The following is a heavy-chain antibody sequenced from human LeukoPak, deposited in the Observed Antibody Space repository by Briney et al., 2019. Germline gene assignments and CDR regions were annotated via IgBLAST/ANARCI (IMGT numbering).Heavy chain of an antibody. D-gene: IGHD6-19*01. Sequence: ASVKVSCKASGYTFTSYDINWVRQATGQGLEWMGWMNPNSGNTGYAQKFQGRVTITADESTSTAYMELRSLRSDDTAVYYCARDLKRGYSSGRYSWGTGSSNDYWGQGTLVTVSS. CDR3: ARDLKRGYSSGRYSWGTGSSNDY. J-gene: IGHJ4*02. CDR1: GYTFTSYD. CDR2: MNPNSGNT. V-gene: IGHV1-8*03.